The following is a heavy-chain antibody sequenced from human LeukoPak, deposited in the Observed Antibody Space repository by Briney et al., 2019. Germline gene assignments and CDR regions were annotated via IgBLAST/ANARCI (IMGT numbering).Heavy chain of an antibody. J-gene: IGHJ6*03. CDR1: GGSISSSSYY. V-gene: IGHV4-39*07. D-gene: IGHD5-18*01. Sequence: PSETLSLTCIVSGGSISSSSYYWGWIRQPPGKGREWGGSIYYSGCTYYNPSLKSRVTISVDTSKNQYSLTLSSVTAADTAVYYCARDCPDDGYGLGYSYYYMDVWGKGTTVTVSS. CDR3: ARDCPDDGYGLGYSYYYMDV. CDR2: IYYSGCT.